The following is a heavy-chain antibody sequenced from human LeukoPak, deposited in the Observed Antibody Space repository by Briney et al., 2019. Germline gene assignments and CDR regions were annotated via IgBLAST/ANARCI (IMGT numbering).Heavy chain of an antibody. Sequence: PGGSLRLSCAASGFTFSSYWMNWVRQAPGKGLEWVANIKQDGSEKYYVASVKGRFTISRDNAKNSLYLQMNSLRAEDTAVYYCAELGITMIGGVWGKGTTVTISS. CDR2: IKQDGSEK. J-gene: IGHJ6*04. D-gene: IGHD3-10*02. V-gene: IGHV3-7*01. CDR3: AELGITMIGGV. CDR1: GFTFSSYW.